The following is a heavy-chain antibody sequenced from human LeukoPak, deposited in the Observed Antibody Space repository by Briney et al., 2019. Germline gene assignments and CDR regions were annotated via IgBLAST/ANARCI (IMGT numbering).Heavy chain of an antibody. CDR2: IYTSGST. J-gene: IGHJ4*02. D-gene: IGHD6-6*01. V-gene: IGHV4-61*02. CDR1: GGSISSGSYY. Sequence: SETLSLTCTVSGGSISSGSYYWSWIRQPAGKGLEWIGRIYTSGSTNYNPSLKSRVTMSVDTSKNRFSLKVSSVTAADTAVYYCARLPRIAGPLDYWGQGTLVTVSS. CDR3: ARLPRIAGPLDY.